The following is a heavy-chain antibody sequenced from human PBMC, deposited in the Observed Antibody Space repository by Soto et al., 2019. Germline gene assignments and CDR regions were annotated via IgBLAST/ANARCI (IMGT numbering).Heavy chain of an antibody. CDR1: GFTFSSYW. CDR2: INPGGSIT. CDR3: ARVPTGKYGVWNY. Sequence: EEQLVESGGGLVQPGGSLRLSCAASGFTFSSYWMHWVRQAPGKGLVWVSRINPGGSITAYAASVKSRFTISRDNAKNTLYLQMNSLRGDDTAVYYCARVPTGKYGVWNYWGQGTLFTVSS. D-gene: IGHD2-8*01. J-gene: IGHJ4*02. V-gene: IGHV3-74*01.